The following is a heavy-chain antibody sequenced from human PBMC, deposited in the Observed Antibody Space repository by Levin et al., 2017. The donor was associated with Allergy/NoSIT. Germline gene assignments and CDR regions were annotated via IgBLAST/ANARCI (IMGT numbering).Heavy chain of an antibody. CDR3: ARGHYGT. CDR1: GVSVSDFW. D-gene: IGHD3-10*01. Sequence: SQTLSLTCTVSGVSVSDFWWRWIRQPPGKGLDHIGYISNSGNTNYNPSVRSRVTISTDTSKNQVSLELYSVTAADTAVYFRARGHYGTWGQGTMVTVSS. CDR2: ISNSGNT. J-gene: IGHJ3*01. V-gene: IGHV4-59*02.